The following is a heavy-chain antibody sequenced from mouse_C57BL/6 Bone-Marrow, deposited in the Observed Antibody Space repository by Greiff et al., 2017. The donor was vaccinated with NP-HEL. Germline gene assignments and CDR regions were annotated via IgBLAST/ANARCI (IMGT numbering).Heavy chain of an antibody. CDR2: IDPSDSET. J-gene: IGHJ1*03. CDR1: GYTFTSYW. D-gene: IGHD2-4*01. CDR3: ARRGYYDYDGYWYFDV. Sequence: VQLQQPGAELVRPGSSVKLSCKASGYTFTSYWMHWVKQRPIQGLEWIGNIDPSDSETHYNQKFKDKATLTVDKSSSTAYMQLSSLTSEDSAVYYCARRGYYDYDGYWYFDVWGTGTTVTVSS. V-gene: IGHV1-52*01.